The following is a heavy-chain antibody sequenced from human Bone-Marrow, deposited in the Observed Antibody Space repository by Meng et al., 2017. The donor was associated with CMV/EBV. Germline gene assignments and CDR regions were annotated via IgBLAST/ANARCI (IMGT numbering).Heavy chain of an antibody. CDR1: GFTFSSYE. CDR2: ISSSGSTI. D-gene: IGHD3-3*01. CDR3: VHKMGDFWSGALGLDV. J-gene: IGHJ6*02. V-gene: IGHV3-48*03. Sequence: GESLKISCAASGFTFSSYEMNWVRQAPGKGLKWVSYISSSGSTIYYADSVKGRFTISRDNSQNTLYLQINSLRFDDTATYHCVHKMGDFWSGALGLDVWGQGTSVTVSS.